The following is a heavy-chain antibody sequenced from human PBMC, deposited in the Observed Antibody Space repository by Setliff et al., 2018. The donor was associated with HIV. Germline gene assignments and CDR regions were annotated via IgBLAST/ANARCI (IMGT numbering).Heavy chain of an antibody. CDR2: ISGSGGST. CDR1: GFTFSSYA. CDR3: ASTGGSMSFDY. J-gene: IGHJ4*02. V-gene: IGHV3-23*01. D-gene: IGHD3-10*02. Sequence: GGSLRLSCAASGFTFSSYAMSWVRQAPGKGLEWVSAISGSGGSTYYADSVKGRFTISRDNSKNTLYLQMSSLRVEDTAVYYCASTGGSMSFDYWGQGTLVTVSS.